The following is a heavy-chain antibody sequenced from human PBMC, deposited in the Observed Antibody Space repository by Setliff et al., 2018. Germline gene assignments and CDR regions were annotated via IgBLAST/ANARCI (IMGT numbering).Heavy chain of an antibody. CDR1: GGSIDSSF. J-gene: IGHJ2*01. CDR3: ARAVDSSGYFPFWYFDP. CDR2: KSTRWDT. D-gene: IGHD3-22*01. V-gene: IGHV4-59*13. Sequence: SETLSLTCTVSGGSIDSSFWNWIRQSPEKGLEWIGYKSTRWDTNSNPSLRSRLTMSLDTSRSQFSLNLTPASAADTAICFCARAVDSSGYFPFWYFDPWGRGTLVTVSS.